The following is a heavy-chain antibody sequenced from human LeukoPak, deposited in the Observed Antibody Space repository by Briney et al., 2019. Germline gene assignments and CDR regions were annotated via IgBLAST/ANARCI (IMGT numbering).Heavy chain of an antibody. Sequence: PGGFLRLSCAASGFTFSSYGMHWVRQAPGKGLEWVAVISYDGSNKYYADSVKGRFTISRDNSKNTLYLQMNSLRAEDTAVYYCAKERTRGYCSGGSCLVFDYWGQGTLVTVSS. V-gene: IGHV3-30*18. CDR3: AKERTRGYCSGGSCLVFDY. CDR1: GFTFSSYG. J-gene: IGHJ4*02. CDR2: ISYDGSNK. D-gene: IGHD2-15*01.